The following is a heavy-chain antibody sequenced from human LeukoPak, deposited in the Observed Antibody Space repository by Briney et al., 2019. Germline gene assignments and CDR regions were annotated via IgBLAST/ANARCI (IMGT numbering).Heavy chain of an antibody. Sequence: GASVKVSCKASGYTFTGYYMHWVRQAPGQGLEWMGWINPNSGGTNYAQKFQGWVTMARDTSISTAYMELSRLRSDDTAVYYCARGAGYYGSGSSFDYWGQGTLVTVPS. V-gene: IGHV1-2*04. CDR3: ARGAGYYGSGSSFDY. J-gene: IGHJ4*02. CDR1: GYTFTGYY. D-gene: IGHD3-10*01. CDR2: INPNSGGT.